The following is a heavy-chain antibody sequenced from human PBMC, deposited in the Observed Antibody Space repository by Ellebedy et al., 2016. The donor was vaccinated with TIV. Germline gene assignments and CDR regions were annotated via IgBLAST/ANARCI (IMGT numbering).Heavy chain of an antibody. J-gene: IGHJ4*02. CDR1: GYTFTSYS. D-gene: IGHD3-10*01. Sequence: ASVKVSCKASGYTFTSYSISWVRQAPGQGLEWMGRITNYAQKFQDRVTMTTDTSTNTAYMELRSLRPDDTAVYFCAKGMGSSGFDYWGQGSQVTVSP. CDR3: AKGMGSSGFDY. CDR2: IT. V-gene: IGHV1-18*01.